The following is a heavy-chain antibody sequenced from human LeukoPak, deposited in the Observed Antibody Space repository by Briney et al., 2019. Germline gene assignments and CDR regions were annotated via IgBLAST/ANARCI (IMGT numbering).Heavy chain of an antibody. V-gene: IGHV4-61*02. CDR1: GGSISSGNYY. D-gene: IGHD2-8*01. Sequence: PSQTLSLTCTVSGGSISSGNYYWSWIRQPAGKGLEWIGRIYSSGSTNHNPSHKSRVTISANTSKNQFSLKLSSVTGADTAVYYCASTDTNGGAFDIWGQGTMVTVSS. J-gene: IGHJ3*02. CDR2: IYSSGST. CDR3: ASTDTNGGAFDI.